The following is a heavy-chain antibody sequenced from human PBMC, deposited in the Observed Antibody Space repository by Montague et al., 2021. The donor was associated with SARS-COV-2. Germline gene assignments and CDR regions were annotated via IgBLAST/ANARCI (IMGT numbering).Heavy chain of an antibody. CDR1: VGSVSAYF. CDR3: ARGRDSGTYFGTKYYFQYGLDV. CDR2: VDRSGTA. D-gene: IGHD3-10*01. J-gene: IGHJ6*02. Sequence: SETLSLTCDFSVGSVSAYFWSWVRQLPGKGLEWIGQVDRSGTAHYSPSLQSRLTLSVDTSNNQVSLNLTSVTATDTATYYCARGRDSGTYFGTKYYFQYGLDVWGQGTTVTVSS. V-gene: IGHV4-34*01.